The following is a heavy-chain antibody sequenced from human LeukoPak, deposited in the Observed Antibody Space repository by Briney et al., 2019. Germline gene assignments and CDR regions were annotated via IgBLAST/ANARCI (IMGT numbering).Heavy chain of an antibody. CDR3: ARGRPHLLPDS. Sequence: GGSLRLSCAASGFTFNKHWIHWVRQAPGKGLVWVSRVDSDGGGTTFVDSVKGRFTISRDIAKNTVYLQMSSLRVEDTAVYYCARGRPHLLPDSWGQGTLVTVSS. CDR1: GFTFNKHW. J-gene: IGHJ4*02. CDR2: VDSDGGGT. D-gene: IGHD2-15*01. V-gene: IGHV3-74*01.